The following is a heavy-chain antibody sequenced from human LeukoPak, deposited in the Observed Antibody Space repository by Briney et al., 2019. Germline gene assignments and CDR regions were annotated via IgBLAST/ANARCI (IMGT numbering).Heavy chain of an antibody. CDR1: GGSISSGDYY. CDR2: IYYSGST. V-gene: IGHV4-30-4*01. Sequence: SETLSITCTVSGGSISSGDYYGSWIRQPPGKGLEWIGYIYYSGSTYYNPSLKSRVTISVDTSKNQFSLKLSSVTAADTAVYYCARVSRDGYNYYYFDYWGQGTLVTVSS. D-gene: IGHD5-24*01. J-gene: IGHJ4*02. CDR3: ARVSRDGYNYYYFDY.